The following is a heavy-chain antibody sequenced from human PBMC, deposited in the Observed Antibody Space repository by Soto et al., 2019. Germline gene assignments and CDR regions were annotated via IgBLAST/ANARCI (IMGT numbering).Heavy chain of an antibody. D-gene: IGHD3-16*01. Sequence: QVQLVQSGAEVKRPGSSVKVSCESSGDTFNSYVISWVRQAPVQGLEWMGGIIPIIGVTHYAQKFQGRVTISALSSTGTAYMELTNLGFEDTALYYCARESLGAKGADHWGQGTLVTVSS. CDR3: ARESLGAKGADH. J-gene: IGHJ4*02. CDR2: IIPIIGVT. V-gene: IGHV1-69*17. CDR1: GDTFNSYV.